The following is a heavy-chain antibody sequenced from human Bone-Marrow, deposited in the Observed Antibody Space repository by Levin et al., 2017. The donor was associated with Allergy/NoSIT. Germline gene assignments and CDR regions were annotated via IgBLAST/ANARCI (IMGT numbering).Heavy chain of an antibody. CDR2: IKSKSDGGTT. CDR3: TTLGSSRKFDY. CDR1: GFTFTDAW. D-gene: IGHD3-10*01. J-gene: IGHJ4*02. V-gene: IGHV3-15*01. Sequence: GESLKISCAASGFTFTDAWMNWVRQAPGKGLEWIGRIKSKSDGGTTDYAAPVKDRFTISRDNSKITVYLLMNSLKVEDTAVYYCTTLGSSRKFDYWGQGALFTVSS.